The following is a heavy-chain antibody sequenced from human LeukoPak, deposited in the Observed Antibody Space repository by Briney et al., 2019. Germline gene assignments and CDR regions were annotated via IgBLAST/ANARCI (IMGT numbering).Heavy chain of an antibody. Sequence: PSETLSLTCTVSGGSISSYYWSWIRQPPGKGLEWIGYIYYSGSPNYNPSLKSRVTISVDTSKNQFSLKLSSVTAADTAVYYCARCRPGRGVIIRGGIDPWGQGTLVTVSS. J-gene: IGHJ5*02. D-gene: IGHD3-10*01. CDR1: GGSISSYY. V-gene: IGHV4-59*12. CDR3: ARCRPGRGVIIRGGIDP. CDR2: IYYSGSP.